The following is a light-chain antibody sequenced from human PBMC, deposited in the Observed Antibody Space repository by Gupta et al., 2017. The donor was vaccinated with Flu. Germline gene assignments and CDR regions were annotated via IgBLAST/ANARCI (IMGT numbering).Light chain of an antibody. CDR2: GNN. V-gene: IGLV1-40*01. Sequence: QSVLTQPPSVSGAPGQRVTISCTGSSSNIGANYDVHWYQHLPGTAPQLLIHGNNNRPSGVPDRFSASKSGTSASLVITGLQADDEADYYCQSLDGNLSAYVFGSGTSVTVL. CDR3: QSLDGNLSAYV. CDR1: SSNIGANYD. J-gene: IGLJ1*01.